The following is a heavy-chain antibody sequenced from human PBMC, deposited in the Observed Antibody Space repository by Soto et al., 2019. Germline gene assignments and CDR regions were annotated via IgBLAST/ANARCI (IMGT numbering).Heavy chain of an antibody. D-gene: IGHD4-17*01. CDR3: ASHEGYGDYPGY. J-gene: IGHJ4*02. V-gene: IGHV5-10-1*01. CDR1: GYSFTSYW. CDR2: IDPSDSYT. Sequence: GGSVKISCNGSGYSFTSYWISWVRQMPGKGLEWMGRIDPSDSYTNYSPSFQGHVTISADKSISTAYLQWSSLKASDTAMYYCASHEGYGDYPGYWGQGTLVTVSS.